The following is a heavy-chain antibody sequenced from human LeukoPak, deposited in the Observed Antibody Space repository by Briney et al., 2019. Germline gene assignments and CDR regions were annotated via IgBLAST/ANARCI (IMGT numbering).Heavy chain of an antibody. CDR3: AKGLRYCSGGSCYSGLYYYGMDV. V-gene: IGHV3-9*01. CDR1: GFTFDDYA. J-gene: IGHJ6*02. D-gene: IGHD2-15*01. CDR2: ISWNSGSI. Sequence: GRSLRLSCAASGFTFDDYAMHWVRQAPGKGLEWVSGISWNSGSIGYADSVKGRFTISRDNAKNSLYLQMNSLRAGDTALYYCAKGLRYCSGGSCYSGLYYYGMDVWGQGTTVTVSS.